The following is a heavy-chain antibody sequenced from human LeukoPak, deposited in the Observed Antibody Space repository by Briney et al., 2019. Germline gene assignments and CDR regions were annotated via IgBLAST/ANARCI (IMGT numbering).Heavy chain of an antibody. CDR3: ARGKRGGWYFDY. V-gene: IGHV4-61*02. J-gene: IGHJ4*02. CDR1: GGSIGSGRYY. D-gene: IGHD6-19*01. Sequence: SETLSLTCTVSGGSIGSGRYYWSWIPQPAGQGLVGTGRQYTSGSTNYTPSMNSRLTISADTSTHQFSLKLSSVTAADTAVYYCARGKRGGWYFDYWGQGTLVTVSS. CDR2: QYTSGST.